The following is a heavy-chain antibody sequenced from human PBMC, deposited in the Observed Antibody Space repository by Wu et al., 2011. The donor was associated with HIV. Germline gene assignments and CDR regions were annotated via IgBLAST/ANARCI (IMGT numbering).Heavy chain of an antibody. CDR2: IIPIFGTT. Sequence: QVQLVQSGAEVKKPGSSVKVSCKASGGTFNSYGISWVRQAPGQGLEWMGGIIPIFGTTNYAQKFQGRVTITADKSTTTVYMDLSSLRSEDTAVYFCARAPNPGRYFDLWGRGTLVTVSS. J-gene: IGHJ2*01. V-gene: IGHV1-69*14. CDR1: GGTFNSYG. CDR3: ARAPNPGRYFDL. D-gene: IGHD2-8*01.